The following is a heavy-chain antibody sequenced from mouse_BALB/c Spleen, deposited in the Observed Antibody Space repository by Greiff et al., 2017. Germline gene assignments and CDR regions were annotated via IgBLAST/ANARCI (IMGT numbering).Heavy chain of an antibody. CDR2: ISDGGSYT. D-gene: IGHD4-1*01. J-gene: IGHJ4*01. Sequence: EVKLVESGGGLVKPGGSLKLSCAASGFTFSDYYMYWVRQTPGKRLEWVATISDGGSYTYYPDSVKGRFTISRDNAKNNLYLQMSSLKSEDTAMYYCAREGLGRAMDYWGQGTSVTVSA. CDR3: AREGLGRAMDY. V-gene: IGHV5-4*02. CDR1: GFTFSDYY.